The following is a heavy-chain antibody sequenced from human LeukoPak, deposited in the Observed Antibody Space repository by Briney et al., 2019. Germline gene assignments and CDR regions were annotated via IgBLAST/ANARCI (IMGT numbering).Heavy chain of an antibody. CDR2: IRSSSSYI. Sequence: GGSLRLSCAASGFTFSSYSMNWVRQAPGKGLEWVSSIRSSSSYIYYANSVKGRLTITTEKATNSLYLQMNSLRAEETAVYYCAGTDCVTGPAGDACDIGDQGTMAIVSS. CDR1: GFTFSSYS. CDR3: AGTDCVTGPAGDACDI. V-gene: IGHV3-21*01. D-gene: IGHD4-17*01. J-gene: IGHJ3*02.